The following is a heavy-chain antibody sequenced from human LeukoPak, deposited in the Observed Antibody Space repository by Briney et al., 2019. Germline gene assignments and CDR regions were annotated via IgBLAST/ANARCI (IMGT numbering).Heavy chain of an antibody. D-gene: IGHD6-13*01. CDR3: ARDWGAAGLWDY. J-gene: IGHJ4*02. Sequence: GGSLRLSCASSGFTFSNYWMSWVRQAPGKGLEWVANIKEDGSEKDYVDSVKGRFTISRDNAKNSLYLQMNSMRAEDTAIYYCARDWGAAGLWDYWGQGTLVTVSS. CDR1: GFTFSNYW. CDR2: IKEDGSEK. V-gene: IGHV3-7*05.